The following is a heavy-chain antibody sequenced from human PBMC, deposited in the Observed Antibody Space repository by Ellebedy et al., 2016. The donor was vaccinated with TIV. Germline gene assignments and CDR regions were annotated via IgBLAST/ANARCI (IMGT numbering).Heavy chain of an antibody. Sequence: MPSETLSLTCTVSADSISGSNCYWGWIRQPPGKGLEWLGNIYYSGVTYYNPSLKRRVTISVDTSKNQFSLRLTSVTAADTAVYYCARDPALPRGRFDTWGQGTLVTVSS. CDR2: IYYSGVT. V-gene: IGHV4-39*07. J-gene: IGHJ5*02. CDR1: ADSISGSNCY. CDR3: ARDPALPRGRFDT.